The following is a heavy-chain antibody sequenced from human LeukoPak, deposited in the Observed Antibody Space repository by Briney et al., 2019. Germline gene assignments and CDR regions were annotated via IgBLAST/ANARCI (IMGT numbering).Heavy chain of an antibody. J-gene: IGHJ4*02. CDR1: AFIFSGHW. Sequence: PGGSLRLSCEGSAFIFSGHWMNWVRQTPGKGLEWVASIKEDGSEGQYVDSVKGRFSISRDNTKGSLFLQLNSLRAEDTAVYYCARGRGSSFTTPYWGQGTLVTVSS. V-gene: IGHV3-7*03. CDR2: IKEDGSEG. D-gene: IGHD6-13*01. CDR3: ARGRGSSFTTPY.